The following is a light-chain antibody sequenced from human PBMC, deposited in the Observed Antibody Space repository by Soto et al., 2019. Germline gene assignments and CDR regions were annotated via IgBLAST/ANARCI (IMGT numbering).Light chain of an antibody. CDR3: AAWDDSLNAWV. CDR1: SSNIVSNT. V-gene: IGLV1-44*01. CDR2: SNN. J-gene: IGLJ3*02. Sequence: QSVLTQPPSASGTPGQRVTISCSGSSSNIVSNTVNWYQHLPGTAPKLLIYSNNQRPSGVPDRFSGSKSGTSASLAISGLQSEDEADYYCAAWDDSLNAWVFGGGTQLTVL.